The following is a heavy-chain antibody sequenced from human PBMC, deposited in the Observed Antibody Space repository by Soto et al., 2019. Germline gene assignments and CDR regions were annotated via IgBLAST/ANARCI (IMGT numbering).Heavy chain of an antibody. CDR2: INPNSGGT. CDR3: AREIAVAGTGGWFDP. CDR1: GYTFTSYG. J-gene: IGHJ5*02. Sequence: ASVKVSCKASGYTFTSYGISWVRQAPGQGLEWMGWINPNSGGTNYAQKFQGWVTMTRDTSISTAYMELSRLRSDDTAVYYCAREIAVAGTGGWFDPWGLGTLVTVSS. V-gene: IGHV1-2*04. D-gene: IGHD6-19*01.